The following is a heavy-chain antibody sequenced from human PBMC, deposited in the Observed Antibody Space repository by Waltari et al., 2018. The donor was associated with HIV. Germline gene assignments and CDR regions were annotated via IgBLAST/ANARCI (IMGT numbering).Heavy chain of an antibody. D-gene: IGHD2-2*02. CDR2: INTEGSST. CDR1: GFTFSSYW. CDR3: ARGGHCSGISCYTGDYSYGLDV. Sequence: EVQLVESGGGLVQPGGSLRLSCAASGFTFSSYWIHWVRQAPGKGLVWVSRINTEGSSTSYADSVKGRFTISRDNAKNTLYLQMNSLRADDTAVYYCARGGHCSGISCYTGDYSYGLDVWGQGTTVTVSS. V-gene: IGHV3-74*01. J-gene: IGHJ6*02.